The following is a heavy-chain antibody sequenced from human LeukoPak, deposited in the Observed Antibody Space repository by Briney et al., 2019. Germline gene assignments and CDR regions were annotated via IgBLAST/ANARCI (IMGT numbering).Heavy chain of an antibody. CDR1: GSTFSSYA. CDR2: ISGSGGST. CDR3: AKDYKRTMIVVVIRADYFDY. Sequence: GGSLRLSCAASGSTFSSYAMSWVRQAPGKGLEWVSAISGSGGSTYYADSVKGRFTISRDNSKNTLYLQMNSLRAEDTAVYYCAKDYKRTMIVVVIRADYFDYWGQGTLVTVSS. J-gene: IGHJ4*02. V-gene: IGHV3-23*01. D-gene: IGHD3-22*01.